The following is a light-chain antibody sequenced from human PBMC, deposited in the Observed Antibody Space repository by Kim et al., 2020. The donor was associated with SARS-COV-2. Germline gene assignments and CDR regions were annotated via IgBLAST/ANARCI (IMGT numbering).Light chain of an antibody. CDR2: DVV. CDR1: SSDVGGYNY. CDR3: NSYTTSSTWV. V-gene: IGLV2-14*03. J-gene: IGLJ3*02. Sequence: QSALTQPASVSGSPGQSITISCTGTSSDVGGYNYVSWYQHHPGKAPKLMIYDVVKRPPGVSNRFSGSKSGNTASLTISGLQIEDEADYYCNSYTTSSTWVFGGGTQLTVL.